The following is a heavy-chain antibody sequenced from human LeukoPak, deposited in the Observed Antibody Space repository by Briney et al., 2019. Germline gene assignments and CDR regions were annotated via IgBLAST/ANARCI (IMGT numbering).Heavy chain of an antibody. Sequence: SETLSLTCTVSGGSISSSSYYWGWIRQPPGKGLEWIGSIYYSGSTYYNPSLKSRVTISVDTSKNQFSLKLSSVTAADTAVYYCARDGVLWFGELPFGYWGQGTLVTVSS. CDR3: ARDGVLWFGELPFGY. CDR2: IYYSGST. V-gene: IGHV4-39*07. CDR1: GGSISSSSYY. J-gene: IGHJ4*02. D-gene: IGHD3-10*01.